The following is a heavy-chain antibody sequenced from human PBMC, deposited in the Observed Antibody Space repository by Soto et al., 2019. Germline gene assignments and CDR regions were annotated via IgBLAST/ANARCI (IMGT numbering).Heavy chain of an antibody. V-gene: IGHV1-18*01. CDR1: GYTFTSYG. CDR3: ARDITMMVVATQNPDAFDI. J-gene: IGHJ3*02. CDR2: ISAYNGNT. D-gene: IGHD3-22*01. Sequence: ASVKVSCKASGYTFTSYGISWVRQAPGQGLEWMGWISAYNGNTNYAQKLQGRVTMTTDTSTSTAYMELRSLRSDDTAVYYCARDITMMVVATQNPDAFDIWGQGTMVTVSS.